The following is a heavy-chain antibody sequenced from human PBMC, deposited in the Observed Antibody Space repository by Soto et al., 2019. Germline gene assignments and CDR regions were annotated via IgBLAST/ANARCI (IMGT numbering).Heavy chain of an antibody. V-gene: IGHV3-30-3*01. CDR3: ARDLIGGKVYYYYGMDV. CDR1: GFTFSSYA. J-gene: IGHJ6*02. Sequence: PGGSLRLSCAASGFTFSSYAMHWVRQAPGKGLEWVAVISYDGSNKYYADSVKGRFTISRDNSKNTLYLQMNSLRAEDTAVYYCARDLIGGKVYYYYGMDVWGQGTTVTVSS. CDR2: ISYDGSNK. D-gene: IGHD2-15*01.